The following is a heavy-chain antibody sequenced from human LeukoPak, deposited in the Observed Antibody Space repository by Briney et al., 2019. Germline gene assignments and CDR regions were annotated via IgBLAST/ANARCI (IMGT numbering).Heavy chain of an antibody. CDR3: ARRRPPLYGSGSYFDY. Sequence: ASVKVSCKASGGTFSSYAISWVRQAPGQGLEWMGGIIPIFGTANYAQKFQGRVTITTDESTSTAYMELSSLRSEDTAVYYCARRRPPLYGSGSYFDYWGQGTLVTVSS. CDR1: GGTFSSYA. V-gene: IGHV1-69*05. CDR2: IIPIFGTA. D-gene: IGHD3-10*01. J-gene: IGHJ4*02.